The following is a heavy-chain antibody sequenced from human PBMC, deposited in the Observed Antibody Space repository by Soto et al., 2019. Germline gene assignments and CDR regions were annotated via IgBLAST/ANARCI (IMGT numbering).Heavy chain of an antibody. CDR1: GFTFSSSA. Sequence: EVQLLDSGGGLVQPGGSLRLSCAASGFTFSSSAMSWVRQAPGKGLEWVSAVSGSGGTTYYADSVRGRFTISRDNSKNTLYLQMNSLRPEDTAIYCCARCTVDTIVTSGWCHYLDPWGQGTLVTVSS. J-gene: IGHJ5*02. D-gene: IGHD6-19*01. V-gene: IGHV3-23*01. CDR2: VSGSGGTT. CDR3: ARCTVDTIVTSGWCHYLDP.